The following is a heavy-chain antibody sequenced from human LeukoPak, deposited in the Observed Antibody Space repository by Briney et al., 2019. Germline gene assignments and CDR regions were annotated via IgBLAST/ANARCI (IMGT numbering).Heavy chain of an antibody. D-gene: IGHD2-2*01. Sequence: GGSLRLSCVASGFTFSNYAMNWDRQAPGMGLEWVSGISGGDGNTYYADSVKGRFTISRDNSKNTLYLQMNSLRAEDTAVYHCAKNGGYQVLYNWFDPWGQGVLVTVSS. CDR3: AKNGGYQVLYNWFDP. V-gene: IGHV3-23*01. CDR2: ISGGDGNT. J-gene: IGHJ5*02. CDR1: GFTFSNYA.